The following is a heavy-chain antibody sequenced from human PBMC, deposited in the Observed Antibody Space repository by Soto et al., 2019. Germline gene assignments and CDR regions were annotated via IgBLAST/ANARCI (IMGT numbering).Heavy chain of an antibody. V-gene: IGHV1-18*04. J-gene: IGHJ4*02. CDR1: GYTFTTYG. Sequence: VQLVQSGAEVKSPGASLKVSCKASGYTFTTYGFNWVRQAPGQGLEWMGWISPYNGDTNYAQNFQGRVTLTTDTSTSTAYMELRSLTSDDTAVYYCARTPRAQMIVLEAATRFDYWGQGTLVTVSS. CDR3: ARTPRAQMIVLEAATRFDY. CDR2: ISPYNGDT. D-gene: IGHD2-15*01.